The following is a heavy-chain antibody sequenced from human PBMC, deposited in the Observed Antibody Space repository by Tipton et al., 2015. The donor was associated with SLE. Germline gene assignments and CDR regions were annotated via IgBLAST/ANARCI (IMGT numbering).Heavy chain of an antibody. CDR1: GFTFGDYA. J-gene: IGHJ4*02. CDR3: SRVCIGYVFLDY. V-gene: IGHV3-49*04. D-gene: IGHD5-12*01. CDR2: IRHKAHGGTT. Sequence: SLRLSCTASGFTFGDYAMSWVRQAPGKGLEWVGFIRHKAHGGTTEYAASVKGRFIISRDDSNSIAYLQMNSLKTEDTAVYYCSRVCIGYVFLDYWGQGTLVTVSS.